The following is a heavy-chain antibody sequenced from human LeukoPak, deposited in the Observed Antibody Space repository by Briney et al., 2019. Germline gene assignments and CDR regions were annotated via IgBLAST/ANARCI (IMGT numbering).Heavy chain of an antibody. V-gene: IGHV4-34*01. CDR1: GGSFSGFY. CDR2: INHSGST. J-gene: IGHJ4*02. CDR3: ARDGYSYGPIDS. Sequence: PSETLSLTCAVYGGSFSGFYWSWIRQPPGKGLEWIGEINHSGSTNYSPSLKSRVTISVDTSKNQFSLKLSSVTAADTAVYYCARDGYSYGPIDSWGQGTLVTVSS. D-gene: IGHD5-18*01.